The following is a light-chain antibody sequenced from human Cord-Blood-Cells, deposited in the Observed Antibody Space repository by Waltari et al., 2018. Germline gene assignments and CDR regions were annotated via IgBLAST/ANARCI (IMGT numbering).Light chain of an antibody. V-gene: IGLV2-8*01. Sequence: QSALTQPPSASGSPGQSVTIPCTGTSSDVGGYNYVSWVQQHPGKAPQRMVYYVSRRPAGVADRFSGSKSGNTASLTVSGLQAEDEADYYCRSDACSNNVFGTGTKVTVL. CDR2: YVS. CDR3: RSDACSNNV. J-gene: IGLJ1*01. CDR1: SSDVGGYNY.